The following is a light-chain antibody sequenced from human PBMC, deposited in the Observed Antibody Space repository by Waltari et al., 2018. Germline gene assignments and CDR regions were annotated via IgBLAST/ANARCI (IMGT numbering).Light chain of an antibody. CDR2: GAS. Sequence: IVMTQSPATLSVSPGERATLSCRASQSVSRNLAWYQQKPGQTPRLLIYGASTRATDIPTRFSGSESGTEFTLTISSLQSEDFAVYYCQQYKDWPRVTFGGGTKVEIK. CDR1: QSVSRN. CDR3: QQYKDWPRVT. J-gene: IGKJ4*01. V-gene: IGKV3-15*01.